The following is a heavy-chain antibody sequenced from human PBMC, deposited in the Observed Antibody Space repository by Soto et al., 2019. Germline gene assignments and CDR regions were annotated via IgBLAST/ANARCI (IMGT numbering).Heavy chain of an antibody. V-gene: IGHV3-30*18. D-gene: IGHD4-4*01. J-gene: IGHJ6*03. CDR1: GFTFSSYG. CDR2: ISYDGSNK. CDR3: AKEEVTTDYYYYMDV. Sequence: ESGGGVVQPGRSLRLSCAASGFTFSSYGMHWVRQAPGKGLEWVAVISYDGSNKYYADSVKGRFTISRDNSKNTLYLQMNSLRAEDTAVYYCAKEEVTTDYYYYMDVWGKGTTVTVSS.